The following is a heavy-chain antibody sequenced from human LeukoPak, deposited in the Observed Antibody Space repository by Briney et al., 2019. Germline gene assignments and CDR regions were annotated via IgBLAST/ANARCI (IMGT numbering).Heavy chain of an antibody. CDR3: AKEGTSNWFDP. V-gene: IGHV4-59*11. CDR1: GGSFSGHY. CDR2: IYYSGST. J-gene: IGHJ5*02. Sequence: SETLSLTCAVYGGSFSGHYWSWIRQPPGKGLEWIGYIYYSGSTNYNPSLKSRVTISVDTSKNQFSLKLSSVTAADTAVYYCAKEGTSNWFDPWGQGTLVTVSS. D-gene: IGHD1-1*01.